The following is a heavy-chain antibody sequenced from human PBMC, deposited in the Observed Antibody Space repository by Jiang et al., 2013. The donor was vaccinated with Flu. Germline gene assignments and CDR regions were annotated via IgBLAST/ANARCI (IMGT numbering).Heavy chain of an antibody. CDR1: GGSLTSHY. CDR3: AREWSDMATMYFDY. V-gene: IGHV4-59*11. D-gene: IGHD5-24*01. CDR2: IENRGRT. Sequence: PGLVKPSETLSLTCTVSGGSLTSHYWNWIRQPPGKRLEVMGYIENRGRTKYNPSLKGRVTMSTDTSKNEFSLKLSSVTAADTAVYYCAREWSDMATMYFDYWGQGILVTVSS. J-gene: IGHJ4*02.